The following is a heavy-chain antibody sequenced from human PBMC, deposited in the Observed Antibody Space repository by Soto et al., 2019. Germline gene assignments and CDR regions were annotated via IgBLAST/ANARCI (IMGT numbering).Heavy chain of an antibody. V-gene: IGHV4-59*08. J-gene: IGHJ4*02. D-gene: IGHD3-9*01. Sequence: PSETLSLTCPFSGVSISSYYWNWIRQPPGKGLEWIGYIYYRGNTNYNPSLKSRVTISVDTSKNQFSLKLSSVTAADTAVYYCARQPGYYDILTGYSTYYFDYWGQGTPVTVSS. CDR2: IYYRGNT. CDR3: ARQPGYYDILTGYSTYYFDY. CDR1: GVSISSYY.